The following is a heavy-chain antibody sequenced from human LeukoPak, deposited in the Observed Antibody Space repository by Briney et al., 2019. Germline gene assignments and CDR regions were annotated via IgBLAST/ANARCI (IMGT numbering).Heavy chain of an antibody. D-gene: IGHD2-2*01. CDR2: INHSGST. CDR1: GGSFSGYH. CDR3: AREGVRYCSSTSCSGFDP. V-gene: IGHV4-34*01. Sequence: PSETLSLTCAVYGGSFSGYHWTWIRQPPGKGLEWIGEINHSGSTNYNPSLKSRVTISVDTSKNQFSLKLSSVTAADTAVYYCAREGVRYCSSTSCSGFDPWGQGTLVTVSS. J-gene: IGHJ5*02.